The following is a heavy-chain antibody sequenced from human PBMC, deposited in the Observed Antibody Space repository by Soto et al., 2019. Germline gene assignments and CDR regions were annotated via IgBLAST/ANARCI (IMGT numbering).Heavy chain of an antibody. CDR2: VNANGGGP. CDR3: SKDLTWGPGGWFDY. CDR1: RCTFSYSA. J-gene: IGHJ5*01. Sequence: GRSLRLSCAASRCTFSYSATSWVRQASGNGLEWVSAVNANGGGPLYSLSVGGRFTISRDNSKKTLYLQMNSLRVEDTAIYCCSKDLTWGPGGWFDYGGQGILVTVPS. D-gene: IGHD3-16*01. V-gene: IGHV3-23*01.